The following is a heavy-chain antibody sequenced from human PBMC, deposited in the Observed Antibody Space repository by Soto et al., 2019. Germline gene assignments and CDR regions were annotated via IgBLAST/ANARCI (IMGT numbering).Heavy chain of an antibody. J-gene: IGHJ4*02. Sequence: GESLKISCEGSGFSFSKYKIGWVRQMPGKGLEWMGIINPGDSDTRYSPSFQGQVTISADKSISTAYLQWSTLKASDTATYYCARRDSAHADYWGQGTLVTVSS. D-gene: IGHD1-26*01. CDR2: INPGDSDT. V-gene: IGHV5-51*01. CDR3: ARRDSAHADY. CDR1: GFSFSKYK.